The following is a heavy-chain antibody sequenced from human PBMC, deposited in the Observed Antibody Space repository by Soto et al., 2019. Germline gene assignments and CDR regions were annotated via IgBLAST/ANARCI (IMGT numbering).Heavy chain of an antibody. Sequence: QVQLVQSGAEEKKPGASVKVSCKASGYTFTSYAMHWVRQAPGQRLEWMGWINAGNGNTKYSQKFQGRVTITRDTSASTAYLELSSLRSEDTAVYYCARDLGYALPDYWGQGTLVTVSS. D-gene: IGHD2-15*01. J-gene: IGHJ4*02. V-gene: IGHV1-3*05. CDR3: ARDLGYALPDY. CDR1: GYTFTSYA. CDR2: INAGNGNT.